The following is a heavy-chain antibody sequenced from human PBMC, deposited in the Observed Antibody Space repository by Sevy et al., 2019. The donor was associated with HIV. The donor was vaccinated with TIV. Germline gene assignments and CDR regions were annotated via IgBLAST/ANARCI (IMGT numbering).Heavy chain of an antibody. V-gene: IGHV3-30-3*01. CDR1: GFTFSSYA. Sequence: GGSLRLSCAASGFTFSSYAMHWVRQAPGKGLEWVAVISYDGSNKYYADSVKGRFTISRDNSKNTRYLQMNSLRAEDTAVYYCAREDTAANWGQGTLVTVSS. CDR3: AREDTAAN. D-gene: IGHD5-18*01. J-gene: IGHJ4*02. CDR2: ISYDGSNK.